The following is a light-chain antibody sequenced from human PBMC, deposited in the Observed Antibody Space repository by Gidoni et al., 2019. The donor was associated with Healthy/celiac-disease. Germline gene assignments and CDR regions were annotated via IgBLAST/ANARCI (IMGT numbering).Light chain of an antibody. CDR2: AAS. J-gene: IGKJ2*01. Sequence: DIQMTQSPSSLSASVGDRVTITCRASQGISNSLAWYQQKPGKAPKLLLYAASRLESGVPSRFSGSGSGTDYTLTISSLQPEDFATYYCQQYYSTPVTFXHXTKLXIK. CDR3: QQYYSTPVT. CDR1: QGISNS. V-gene: IGKV1-NL1*01.